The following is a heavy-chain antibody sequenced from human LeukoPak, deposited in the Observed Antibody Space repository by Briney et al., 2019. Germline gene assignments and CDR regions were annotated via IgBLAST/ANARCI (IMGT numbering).Heavy chain of an antibody. CDR2: ISGSGGST. V-gene: IGHV3-23*01. CDR3: AKDFVPSKFGELPYYFDY. D-gene: IGHD3-10*02. J-gene: IGHJ4*02. CDR1: GFTFSSYA. Sequence: GGSLRLSCAASGFTFSSYAMSWVRQAPGKGLEWVSAISGSGGSTYYADSVKGRFTISRDNSKNTLYLQMNSLRAEDTAVYYCAKDFVPSKFGELPYYFDYWGQGTLVTVSS.